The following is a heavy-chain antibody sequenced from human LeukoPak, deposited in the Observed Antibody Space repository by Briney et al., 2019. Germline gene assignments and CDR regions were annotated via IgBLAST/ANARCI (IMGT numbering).Heavy chain of an antibody. D-gene: IGHD6-19*01. CDR2: IWYDGSNK. Sequence: GGSLRLSCAASGFTFSSYGMHWVRQAPGKGLEWVAVIWYDGSNKYYADSVKGRFTISRDNSKNTLYLQMNSLRAGDTAVYYCARSIAVAGTLLPLDYWGQGTLVTVSS. V-gene: IGHV3-33*01. CDR1: GFTFSSYG. CDR3: ARSIAVAGTLLPLDY. J-gene: IGHJ4*02.